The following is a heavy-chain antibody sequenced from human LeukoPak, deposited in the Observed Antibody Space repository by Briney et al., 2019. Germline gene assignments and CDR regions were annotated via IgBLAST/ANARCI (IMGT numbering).Heavy chain of an antibody. CDR2: IKSDGRT. D-gene: IGHD3-16*01. J-gene: IGHJ4*02. CDR3: ARSHVWGRDYDY. Sequence: GGSLRLSCAASGFTLSSYWMHWVRQAPGKGLGWVSRIKSDGRTNYADSVKGRFTISRDNAKNTVYLQMDSLRAEDTAVYYCARSHVWGRDYDYWGQGTLVTVSS. CDR1: GFTLSSYW. V-gene: IGHV3-74*01.